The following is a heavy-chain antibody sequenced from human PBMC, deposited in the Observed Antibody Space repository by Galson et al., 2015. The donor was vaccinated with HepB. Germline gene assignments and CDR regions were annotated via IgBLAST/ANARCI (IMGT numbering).Heavy chain of an antibody. CDR1: GFTFSSYG. CDR2: ISYDGSNK. Sequence: SLRLSCAASGFTFSSYGMHWVRQAPGKGLEWVAVISYDGSNKYYADSVKGRFTISRDNSKNTLYLQMNSLRAEDTAVYYCAKGVYRSGSYFDYWGQGTLVTVSS. CDR3: AKGVYRSGSYFDY. D-gene: IGHD6-19*01. J-gene: IGHJ4*02. V-gene: IGHV3-30*18.